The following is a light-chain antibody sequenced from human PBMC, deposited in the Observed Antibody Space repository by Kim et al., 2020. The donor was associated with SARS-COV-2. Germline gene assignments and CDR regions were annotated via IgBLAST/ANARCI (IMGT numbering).Light chain of an antibody. CDR1: QDITTY. V-gene: IGKV1-16*02. Sequence: DVQMTQSPSSLSVSLGARVTITCRASQDITTYLAWFQQRPGRAPRSLIYGASSLQSGVPSKFSGSGSGTDFTLTISSLQPEDFATYYCQHYKSYPYTFGQGTKLEI. CDR2: GAS. CDR3: QHYKSYPYT. J-gene: IGKJ2*01.